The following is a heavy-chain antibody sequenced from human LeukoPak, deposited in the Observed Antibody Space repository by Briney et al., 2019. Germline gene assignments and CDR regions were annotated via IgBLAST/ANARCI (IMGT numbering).Heavy chain of an antibody. V-gene: IGHV3-23*01. J-gene: IGHJ4*02. Sequence: AGGSLRLSCAASGFTFSSYAMSWVRQAPGKGLERVSAISGSGGSTYYADSVKGRFTISRDNSKNTLYLQMNSLRAEGTAVYYCAKRSSGYSSALYYFDYWGQGTLVTVSS. CDR1: GFTFSSYA. CDR3: AKRSSGYSSALYYFDY. D-gene: IGHD6-19*01. CDR2: ISGSGGST.